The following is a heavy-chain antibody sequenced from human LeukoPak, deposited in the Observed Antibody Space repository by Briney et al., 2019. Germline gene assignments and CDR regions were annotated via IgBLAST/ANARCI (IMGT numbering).Heavy chain of an antibody. CDR2: IYTSGST. CDR1: GGSINSGGYY. D-gene: IGHD3-9*01. CDR3: ARRYSFDYYWYFDL. V-gene: IGHV4-61*09. J-gene: IGHJ2*01. Sequence: SQTLSLTCTVSGGSINSGGYYWSWIRQPPGKGLEWIGYIYTSGSTNYNPSLKSRVTISVDTSKNQFSLKLSSVTAADTAVYYCARRYSFDYYWYFDLRGRGTLVTVSS.